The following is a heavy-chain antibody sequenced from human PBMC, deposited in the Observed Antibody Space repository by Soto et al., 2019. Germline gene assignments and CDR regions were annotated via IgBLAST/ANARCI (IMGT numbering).Heavy chain of an antibody. V-gene: IGHV3-48*01. CDR1: GFTFSSYS. CDR2: ISPSSSRI. Sequence: EVQLVESGGGLVQPGGSLRLSCAASGFTFSSYSMHWVRQAPGKGLEWVSYISPSSSRIYYADSVKGRFTISRDNAKNSLYLQMNSLRAEDTAVYYCARVAYYYDSSGYFYWGQGTLVTVSS. CDR3: ARVAYYYDSSGYFY. J-gene: IGHJ4*02. D-gene: IGHD3-22*01.